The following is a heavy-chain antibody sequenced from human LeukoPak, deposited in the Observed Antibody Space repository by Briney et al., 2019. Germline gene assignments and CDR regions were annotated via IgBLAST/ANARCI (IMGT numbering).Heavy chain of an antibody. J-gene: IGHJ4*02. V-gene: IGHV1-69*04. CDR1: GGTFSSYA. Sequence: GASVKVSCKASGGTFSSYAISWVRQAPGQGLEWMGRIIPILGIANYAQKFQGRVTITADKSTSTAYMELSSLRSEDTAVYYCASQNHIAAAGLDYWGQGTLVTVSA. CDR2: IIPILGIA. D-gene: IGHD6-13*01. CDR3: ASQNHIAAAGLDY.